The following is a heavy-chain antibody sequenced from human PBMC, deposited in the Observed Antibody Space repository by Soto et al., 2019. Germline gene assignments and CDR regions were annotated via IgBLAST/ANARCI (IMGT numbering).Heavy chain of an antibody. CDR3: AKDVHYDIVTGIEYFHH. D-gene: IGHD3-9*01. V-gene: IGHV3-23*01. Sequence: EVQLLESGGGLVQPGGSLRLSCAASGFTFSSYAMSWVRRAPGKGLEWVSAISGSARSTKYADSVKGRFTISRDNSKNTLFLHTSRPRAEDTAVYYCAKDVHYDIVTGIEYFHHWAQGTLVTVSS. CDR1: GFTFSSYA. J-gene: IGHJ1*01. CDR2: ISGSARST.